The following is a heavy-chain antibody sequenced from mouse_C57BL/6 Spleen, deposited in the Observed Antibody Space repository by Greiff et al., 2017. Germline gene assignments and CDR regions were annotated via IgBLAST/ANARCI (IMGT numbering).Heavy chain of an antibody. Sequence: EVNLVESGGGLVKPGGSLKLSCAASGFTFSSYAMSWVRQTPEKRLEWVATISDGGSYTYYPDNVKGRFTISRDNAKNNLYLQMSHLKSEDTAMYYCARVVYDGYFYYYAMDYWGQGTSVTVSS. CDR3: ARVVYDGYFYYYAMDY. D-gene: IGHD2-3*01. CDR1: GFTFSSYA. CDR2: ISDGGSYT. V-gene: IGHV5-4*03. J-gene: IGHJ4*01.